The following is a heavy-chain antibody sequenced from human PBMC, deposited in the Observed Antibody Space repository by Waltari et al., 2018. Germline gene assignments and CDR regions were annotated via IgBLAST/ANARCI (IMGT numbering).Heavy chain of an antibody. CDR2: IFPAGGT. CDR1: VLTVSSNY. Sequence: EVQLVEYGGGLVQPGGSLRLSCAASVLTVSSNYMNWVRQAPGKGLEWVSVIFPAGGTFYADSVKGRFTISRHNFGNTLYLQMDSLRAEDTAVYYCARGDSIEDWGQGTLVTVSS. D-gene: IGHD2-21*01. CDR3: ARGDSIED. V-gene: IGHV3-53*04. J-gene: IGHJ4*02.